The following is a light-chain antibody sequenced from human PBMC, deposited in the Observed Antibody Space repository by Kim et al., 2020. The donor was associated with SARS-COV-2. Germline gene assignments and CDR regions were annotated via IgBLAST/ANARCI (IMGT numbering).Light chain of an antibody. Sequence: SYELTQPLSVSVALGQTARITCGGNNIGSKNVHWYQQKPGQAPVLVIYRDSNRPSGIPERCSGSNSGNTATLTISRAQAGDEADYYCQVWDSSTGVFGTG. CDR1: NIGSKN. CDR2: RDS. V-gene: IGLV3-9*01. J-gene: IGLJ1*01. CDR3: QVWDSSTGV.